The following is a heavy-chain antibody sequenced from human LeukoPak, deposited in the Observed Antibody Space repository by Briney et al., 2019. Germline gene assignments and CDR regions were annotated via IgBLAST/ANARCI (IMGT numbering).Heavy chain of an antibody. CDR3: ARAVRNQLLSEY. CDR2: MNPNSGNT. Sequence: ASVKVSCKASGYTFSSYDVTWVRQAPGQGLEYMGCMNPNSGNTGCAQKFRGRITMTSDASITSAYMELSSLTSEDTAVYYCARAVRNQLLSEYWGQGTLITVSS. V-gene: IGHV1-8*01. CDR1: GYTFSSYD. J-gene: IGHJ4*02. D-gene: IGHD2-2*01.